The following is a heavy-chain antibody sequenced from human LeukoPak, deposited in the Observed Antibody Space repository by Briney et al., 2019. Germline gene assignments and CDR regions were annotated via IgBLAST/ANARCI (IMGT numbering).Heavy chain of an antibody. V-gene: IGHV4-4*02. Sequence: GSLRLSCAASGFIFGKYWMSWVRQAPGKGLEWIGEIYHSGSTNYNPSLKSRVTISVDKSKNQFSLKLSSVTAADTAVYYCARVVWLTRVEDWFDPWGQGTLVTVSS. J-gene: IGHJ5*02. CDR1: GFIFGKYW. D-gene: IGHD3-16*01. CDR2: IYHSGST. CDR3: ARVVWLTRVEDWFDP.